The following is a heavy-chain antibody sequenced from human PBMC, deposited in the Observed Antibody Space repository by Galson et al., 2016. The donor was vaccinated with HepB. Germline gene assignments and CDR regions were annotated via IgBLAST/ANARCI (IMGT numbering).Heavy chain of an antibody. J-gene: IGHJ4*02. V-gene: IGHV1-18*01. CDR2: TSAYNGNT. D-gene: IGHD4-17*01. CDR3: ARDAEAHGSTMTMTDY. Sequence: SVKVSCKASGYTFTNYGISWVRQAPGQGLEWMGYVSAYNGWTSAYNGNTVYAQEFQGRVTMTTDTSTSTAYMELRSLRSDDTAVYYCARDAEAHGSTMTMTDYWGQGTLVTVSS. CDR1: GYTFTNYG.